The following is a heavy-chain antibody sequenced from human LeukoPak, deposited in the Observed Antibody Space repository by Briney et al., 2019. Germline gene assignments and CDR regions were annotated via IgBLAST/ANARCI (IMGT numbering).Heavy chain of an antibody. CDR1: GFTFSSYA. V-gene: IGHV3-23*01. CDR3: AKDQVVVAARGGYFDY. Sequence: GGSLRLSCAASGFTFSSYAMNWVRQAPGKGLEWVSATSGSGGSTYYADSVKGRFTVSRDNSKNTLYLLMNSLRAEDTAVYYCAKDQVVVAARGGYFDYWGQGTLVTASS. J-gene: IGHJ4*02. CDR2: TSGSGGST. D-gene: IGHD2-15*01.